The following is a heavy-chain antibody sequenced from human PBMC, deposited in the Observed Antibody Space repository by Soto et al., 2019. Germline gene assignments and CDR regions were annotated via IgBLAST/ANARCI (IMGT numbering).Heavy chain of an antibody. D-gene: IGHD6-6*01. Sequence: PGESLKISCKGSGYSFTSYWISWVRQMPGKGLEWMGRIDPSDSYTNYSPSFQGHVTISADKSISTAYLQWSSLKASDTAMYYCARHPDDSSSMDVWGQGTTVTVSS. J-gene: IGHJ6*02. CDR1: GYSFTSYW. CDR3: ARHPDDSSSMDV. V-gene: IGHV5-10-1*01. CDR2: IDPSDSYT.